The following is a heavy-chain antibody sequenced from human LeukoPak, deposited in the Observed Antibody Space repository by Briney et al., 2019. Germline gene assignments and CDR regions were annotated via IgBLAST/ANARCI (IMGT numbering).Heavy chain of an antibody. CDR1: GGSISSGGYY. V-gene: IGHV4-31*03. D-gene: IGHD3-16*02. J-gene: IGHJ4*02. CDR2: IYYSGST. Sequence: PSETLSLTCTVSGGSISSGGYYWSWIRQHPGKGLEWIGYIYYSGSTYYNPYVMSRVTISVDTSKNQLSLKLSSVTAADTAVYYCARGPYYDYVWGSYRQFDYWGQGTLVTVYS. CDR3: ARGPYYDYVWGSYRQFDY.